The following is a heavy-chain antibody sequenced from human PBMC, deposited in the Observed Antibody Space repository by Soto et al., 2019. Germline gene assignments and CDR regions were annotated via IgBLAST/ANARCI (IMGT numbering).Heavy chain of an antibody. V-gene: IGHV3-23*04. Sequence: EVQLVESGGGLVQPGGSLRLSCAASGFTFSNYGVSWVRQAPGKGLECVSAITNNSDYTYYADSVKGRFTVSRDNSKNTLFLEMNSLRAEDTAVYYCAKGYSTGWHSSLNSWGQGTRVTVSS. CDR2: ITNNSDYT. CDR1: GFTFSNYG. CDR3: AKGYSTGWHSSLNS. D-gene: IGHD6-19*01. J-gene: IGHJ4*02.